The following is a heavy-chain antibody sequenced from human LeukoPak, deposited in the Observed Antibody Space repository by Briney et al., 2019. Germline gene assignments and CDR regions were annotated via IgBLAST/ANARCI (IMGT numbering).Heavy chain of an antibody. CDR2: TYYRSRWYN. CDR1: GDSVSSNRTT. CDR3: ARVYYYMDV. Sequence: SQTLSLTCAISGDSVSSNRTTWNWIRQSPSRGLEWLGRTYYRSRWYNDYAVSVKSRITINPDTSRHQFSLQLNSVTPEDTAVYYCARVYYYMDVWGKGTTVTVSS. J-gene: IGHJ6*03. V-gene: IGHV6-1*01.